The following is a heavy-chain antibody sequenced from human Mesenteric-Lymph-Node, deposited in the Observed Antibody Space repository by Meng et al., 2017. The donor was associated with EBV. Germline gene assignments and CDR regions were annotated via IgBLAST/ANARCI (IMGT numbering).Heavy chain of an antibody. V-gene: IGHV4-4*02. CDR1: GGSITRTTW. J-gene: IGHJ4*02. Sequence: VKVQASGPGLWKPSGTLYLTCTVSGGSITRTTWWNWVRQPPGKGLEWIGEIYHSGRTNCKPSLQSRVTMSVDKSQNHFSLKLTSVTAADTAVYYCAGASDISGYYGGLDYWGQGILVTVSS. D-gene: IGHD3-22*01. CDR2: IYHSGRT. CDR3: AGASDISGYYGGLDY.